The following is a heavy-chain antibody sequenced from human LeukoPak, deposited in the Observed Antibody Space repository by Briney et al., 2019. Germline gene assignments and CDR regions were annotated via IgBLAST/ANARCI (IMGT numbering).Heavy chain of an antibody. CDR3: ARGETEETGTRPDAFDI. D-gene: IGHD6-13*01. CDR1: GYTFTRYY. J-gene: IGHJ3*02. Sequence: ASVKVSCKASGYTFTRYYMHWVRQAPGQGLEWMGWINPNSGETKYAQKIQGRVTMTRDTSISTAYTELTRLRSDDSAVYYCARGETEETGTRPDAFDIWGQGRMVSAS. CDR2: INPNSGET. V-gene: IGHV1-2*02.